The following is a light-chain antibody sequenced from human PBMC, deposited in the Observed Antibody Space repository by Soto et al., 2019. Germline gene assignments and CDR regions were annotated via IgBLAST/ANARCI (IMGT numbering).Light chain of an antibody. J-gene: IGKJ4*01. CDR3: QQYDSYSLT. V-gene: IGKV1-5*01. Sequence: DIQMTQSPSTLSASVGDRVTITCRASQSSISWLAWYQQKPGKAPKLLIYDASCLESGVPSRFSGSGSGTEFTLTINNLQPDDFATYHCQQYDSYSLTFGGGTKVEIK. CDR1: QSSISW. CDR2: DAS.